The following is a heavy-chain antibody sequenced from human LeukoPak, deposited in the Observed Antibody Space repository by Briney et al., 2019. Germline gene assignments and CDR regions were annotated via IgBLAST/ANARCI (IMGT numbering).Heavy chain of an antibody. J-gene: IGHJ4*02. V-gene: IGHV1-2*04. Sequence: GASVKVPCKASGYTFIGYYMHWVRQASGQGLEWMGWINPNSGGTNYAQKFQGWVTMTRDTSISTAYMELSRLRSDDTAVYYCARGGWLRFSYYFDYWGQGTLVTVSS. CDR1: GYTFIGYY. CDR2: INPNSGGT. CDR3: ARGGWLRFSYYFDY. D-gene: IGHD5-12*01.